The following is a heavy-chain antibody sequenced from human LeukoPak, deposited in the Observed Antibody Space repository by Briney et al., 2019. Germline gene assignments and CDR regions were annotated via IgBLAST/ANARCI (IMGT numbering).Heavy chain of an antibody. CDR1: GFTFSSSA. CDR3: ANPIVGGVLLAY. Sequence: GGSLRLSCGASGFTFSSSAMSWVRQAPGKGLEWVSAISDSGSKSYYADSVKGRFTISRDNSRNMLYLQISSLRVEDTAMYFCANPIVGGVLLAYWGQGTLVTVSS. D-gene: IGHD1-26*01. J-gene: IGHJ4*02. V-gene: IGHV3-23*01. CDR2: ISDSGSKS.